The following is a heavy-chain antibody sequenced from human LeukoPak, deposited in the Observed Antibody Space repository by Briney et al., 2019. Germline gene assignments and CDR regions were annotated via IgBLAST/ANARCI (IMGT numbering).Heavy chain of an antibody. CDR2: IYYSGST. V-gene: IGHV4-30-4*01. D-gene: IGHD4-17*01. CDR3: ARVGSATTVTLIDY. J-gene: IGHJ4*02. CDR1: GGSISSGDYY. Sequence: SQTLSLTCTVSGGSISSGDYYWRWIRQPPGKGLEWIGYIYYSGSTYYNPSLKSRVTISVDTSKNQFSLKLSSVTAADTAVYYCARVGSATTVTLIDYWGQGTLVTVSS.